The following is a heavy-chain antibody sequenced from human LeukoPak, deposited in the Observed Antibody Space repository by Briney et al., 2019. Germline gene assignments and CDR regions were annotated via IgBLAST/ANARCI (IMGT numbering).Heavy chain of an antibody. Sequence: SETLSLTCTVSGGSISSYYWSWIRQPPGKGLEWIGYIYYSGSTNYNPSLRSRVTISVDTSKNQFSLKLSSVTAADTAVYYCARSHGSGSYYNLNDYWGQGALVTVSS. CDR1: GGSISSYY. D-gene: IGHD3-10*01. V-gene: IGHV4-59*01. CDR3: ARSHGSGSYYNLNDY. CDR2: IYYSGST. J-gene: IGHJ4*02.